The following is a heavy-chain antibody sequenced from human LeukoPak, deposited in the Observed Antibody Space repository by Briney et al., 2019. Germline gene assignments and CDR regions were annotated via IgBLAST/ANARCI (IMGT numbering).Heavy chain of an antibody. CDR2: IKGDGSEK. CDR1: GITFTDHL. V-gene: IGHV3-7*01. D-gene: IGHD2-8*01. J-gene: IGHJ4*02. CDR3: ATWVQEWSLDY. Sequence: PGGSLRLSCVGSGITFTDHLTSWVRQAPGKGLEWVANIKGDGSEKYYADSVKGRFTISKNNALNSLFLQLSSLRAEDTAVYYCATWVQEWSLDYWGQGTLVTVSS.